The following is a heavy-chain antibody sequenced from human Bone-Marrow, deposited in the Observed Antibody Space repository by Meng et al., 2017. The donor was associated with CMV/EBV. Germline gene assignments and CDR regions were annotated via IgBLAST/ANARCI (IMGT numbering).Heavy chain of an antibody. Sequence: GESLKISCAASGFTFSSYGMHWVRQAPGKGLEWVAFIRYDGSNKYYADSVKGRFTISRDNSKTTLYLQMNSLRAEDTAVYYCARGRAVVVPAAPAFDDWGQGTLVTVSS. V-gene: IGHV3-30*02. D-gene: IGHD2-2*01. CDR3: ARGRAVVVPAAPAFDD. J-gene: IGHJ4*01. CDR2: IRYDGSNK. CDR1: GFTFSSYG.